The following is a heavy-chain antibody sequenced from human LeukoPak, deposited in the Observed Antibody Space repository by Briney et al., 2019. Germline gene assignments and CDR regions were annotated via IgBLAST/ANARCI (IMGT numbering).Heavy chain of an antibody. J-gene: IGHJ5*02. Sequence: SVKVSCKASGGTFSSYAISWVRQAPGQGLEWMGGIIPIFGTANYAQKLQGRVTITADESTSTAYMELSSLRSEDTAVYYCARITQSQDIVVVPADPTVGWFDPWGQGTLVTVSS. D-gene: IGHD2-2*01. CDR2: IIPIFGTA. CDR3: ARITQSQDIVVVPADPTVGWFDP. CDR1: GGTFSSYA. V-gene: IGHV1-69*13.